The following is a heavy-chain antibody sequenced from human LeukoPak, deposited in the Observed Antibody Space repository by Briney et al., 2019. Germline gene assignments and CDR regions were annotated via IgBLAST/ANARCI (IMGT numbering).Heavy chain of an antibody. CDR2: INPNSGGT. CDR1: GYTFTGYY. J-gene: IGHJ3*02. CDR3: ARETPTVTYYYDSSGYWRAFDI. Sequence: ASVKVSCKASGYTFTGYYMHWVRQAPGQGLEWMGWINPNSGGTNYAQKFQGRVTMTRDTSISTACMELSRLRSDDTAVYYCARETPTVTYYYDSSGYWRAFDIWGQGTMVTVSS. V-gene: IGHV1-2*02. D-gene: IGHD3-22*01.